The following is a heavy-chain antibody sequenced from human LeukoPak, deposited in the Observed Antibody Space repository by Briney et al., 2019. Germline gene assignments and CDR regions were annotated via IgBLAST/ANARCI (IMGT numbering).Heavy chain of an antibody. D-gene: IGHD3-10*01. Sequence: PGGSLRLSRAASGFTFSSYAMSWVRQAPGKGLEWVSVIYSGGSTYYADSVKGRFTISRDNSKNTLYLQMNSLRAEDTAVYYCARERYGSGSYHRFYYYGMDVWGQGTTVTVSS. CDR2: IYSGGST. CDR3: ARERYGSGSYHRFYYYGMDV. CDR1: GFTFSSYA. V-gene: IGHV3-66*01. J-gene: IGHJ6*02.